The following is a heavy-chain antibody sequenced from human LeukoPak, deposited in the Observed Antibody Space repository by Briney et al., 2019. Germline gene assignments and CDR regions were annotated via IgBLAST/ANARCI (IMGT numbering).Heavy chain of an antibody. V-gene: IGHV3-74*01. J-gene: IGHJ4*02. CDR3: ARGVRGGYYLDY. CDR1: GFTLSNYW. D-gene: IGHD3-16*01. Sequence: GGSLRLSCAASGFTLSNYWMHWVRQAPGKGLVWVSRINTDESSTSYADSVKGRFTISRDNARNTLYLQMNSLGDEDTAVYYCARGVRGGYYLDYWGQGSLVTVSP. CDR2: INTDESST.